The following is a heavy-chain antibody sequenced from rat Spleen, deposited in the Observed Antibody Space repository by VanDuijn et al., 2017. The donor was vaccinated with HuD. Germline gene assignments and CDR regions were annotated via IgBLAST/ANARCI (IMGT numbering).Heavy chain of an antibody. CDR1: GFTFKNYW. CDR3: ARQEYYFDY. CDR2: ITSGGSNT. V-gene: IGHV5-31*01. Sequence: EVQLVESDGGLVQPGGSLKLSCVASGFTFKNYWMSWIRQAPGKGLEWVATITSGGSNTYYPDSVKGRFTISRDNAKSTLYLQMDSLRSEDTATYYCARQEYYFDYWGQGVMVTVSS. J-gene: IGHJ2*01.